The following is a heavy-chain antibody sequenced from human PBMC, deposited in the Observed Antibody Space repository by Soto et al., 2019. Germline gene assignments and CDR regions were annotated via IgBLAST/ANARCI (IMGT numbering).Heavy chain of an antibody. CDR3: VRVGGHCGADCHAFDY. J-gene: IGHJ4*02. CDR2: IYPGDSPGDSDN. CDR1: GYTFTTYW. V-gene: IGHV5-51*01. D-gene: IGHD2-21*02. Sequence: EVQLVQSGAEVTKPGESLKISCKGSGYTFTTYWIGWVRQMPGKGLEWMGIIYPGDSPGDSDNRYSPSFQGQVTISADKSISTAYLQWSSLRASDTAMYYCVRVGGHCGADCHAFDYWGQGTLVTVSS.